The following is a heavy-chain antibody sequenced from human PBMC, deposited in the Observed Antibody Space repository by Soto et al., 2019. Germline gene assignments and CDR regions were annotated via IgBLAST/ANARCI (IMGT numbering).Heavy chain of an antibody. CDR1: GGSFSGYY. CDR3: GRLEGLATISYYFAY. Sequence: SETLSLTCAVYGGSFSGYYWSWIRQPPGKGLEWIGSVYYSGSTYYNPSLESRVTISVDKSKNQFSLKLMSLSAADTAVYYCGRLEGLATISYYFAYWGQGALVTVSS. J-gene: IGHJ4*02. V-gene: IGHV4-34*01. CDR2: VYYSGST. D-gene: IGHD3-9*01.